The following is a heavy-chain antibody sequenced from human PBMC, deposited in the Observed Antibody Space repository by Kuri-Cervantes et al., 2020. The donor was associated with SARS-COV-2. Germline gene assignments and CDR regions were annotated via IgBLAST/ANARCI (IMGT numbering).Heavy chain of an antibody. CDR1: GFTFSNAW. CDR3: VRDGDHWNFDY. J-gene: IGHJ4*02. CDR2: ISSSGSTI. V-gene: IGHV3-48*04. Sequence: GESLKISCAASGFTFSNAWMNWVRQAPGKGLEWVSYISSSGSTIYYADSVKGRFTLSRDNAKNMLFLQMNSLRAEDTAVYYCVRDGDHWNFDYWGQGTLVTVSS. D-gene: IGHD1-1*01.